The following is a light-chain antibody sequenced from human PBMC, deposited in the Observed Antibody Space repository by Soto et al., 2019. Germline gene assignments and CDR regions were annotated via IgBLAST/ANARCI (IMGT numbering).Light chain of an antibody. Sequence: SYELTQPPSVSVAPGKTARITCGGNNIGSKSVHWYQQKPGQAPVLVIYYDSDRPSRIPERFSGSNSGNTATLTISRVEAGDEADYYCQVWDSSSDPPVFGGGTKLTVL. CDR1: NIGSKS. J-gene: IGLJ2*01. CDR2: YDS. CDR3: QVWDSSSDPPV. V-gene: IGLV3-21*04.